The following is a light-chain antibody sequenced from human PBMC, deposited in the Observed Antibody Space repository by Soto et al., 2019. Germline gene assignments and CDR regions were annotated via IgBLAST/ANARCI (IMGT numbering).Light chain of an antibody. CDR1: QSISSW. J-gene: IGKJ1*01. V-gene: IGKV1-5*01. CDR3: QHYNSYSEA. CDR2: DAS. Sequence: DIQMTQSHSTLSASAGDRATITCRASQSISSWLGWYQQKPGKATKLLIYDASSLESGVPSRFSGSGSGTEFTLTISSLQPDDFATYYCQHYNSYSEAFGQGTKVDI.